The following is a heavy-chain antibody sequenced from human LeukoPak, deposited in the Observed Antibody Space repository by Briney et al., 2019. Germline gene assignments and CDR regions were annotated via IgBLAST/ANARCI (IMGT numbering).Heavy chain of an antibody. CDR2: IYYTGST. V-gene: IGHV4-61*01. D-gene: IGHD2-21*02. CDR3: ARVFCGGDCYSNFDY. CDR1: GGSVSSGSYY. J-gene: IGHJ4*02. Sequence: SETLSLTRTVSGGSVSSGSYYWSWIRQPPGKGLEWIGYIYYTGSTDYNPSLKSRVTISVDTSKNQFSLKLSSVTAADTAVYYCARVFCGGDCYSNFDYWGQGTLVTVSS.